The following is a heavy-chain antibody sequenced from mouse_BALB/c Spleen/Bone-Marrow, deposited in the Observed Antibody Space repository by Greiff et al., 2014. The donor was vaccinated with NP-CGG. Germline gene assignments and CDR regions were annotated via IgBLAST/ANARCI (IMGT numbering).Heavy chain of an antibody. CDR2: IDPANGNT. CDR1: GFNIKDTY. D-gene: IGHD1-1*01. J-gene: IGHJ2*01. CDR3: ANYYYGYYFDY. V-gene: IGHV14-3*02. Sequence: EVHVKQSGAELVKPGASVKLSCTASGFNIKDTYMHWVKQRPEQGLEWIGRIDPANGNTKYDPKFQDKATITADTSSNTAYLQLSSLTSEDTAVYYCANYYYGYYFDYWGQGTTLTVSS.